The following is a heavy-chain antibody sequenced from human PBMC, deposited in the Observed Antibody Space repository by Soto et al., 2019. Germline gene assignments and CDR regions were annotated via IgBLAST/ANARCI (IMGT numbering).Heavy chain of an antibody. CDR2: IDPSDSYT. D-gene: IGHD6-19*01. CDR1: GYSFTSYW. V-gene: IGHV5-10-1*01. J-gene: IGHJ4*02. Sequence: PGESLKISCKGSGYSFTSYWISWVRQMPGKGLEWMGRIDPSDSYTNYSPSFQGHVTISADKSISTAYLQWSSLKASDTAMYYCERPSEIAVAGRAFDYWGQGTLVTVSS. CDR3: ERPSEIAVAGRAFDY.